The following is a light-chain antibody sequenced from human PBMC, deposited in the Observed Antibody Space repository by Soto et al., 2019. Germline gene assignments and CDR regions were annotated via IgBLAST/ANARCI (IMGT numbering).Light chain of an antibody. V-gene: IGLV2-11*01. CDR3: CSYAGSYTVM. J-gene: IGLJ3*02. CDR1: SSDVGGSKY. Sequence: QSALIQPRSVSGSPGQSVTISCTGTSSDVGGSKYVSWYQQHPGNAPKLMIYDVTKRPSGVPDRFSGSKSGNTASLTISGLRAEDEADYYCCSYAGSYTVMFDGGTKLTVL. CDR2: DVT.